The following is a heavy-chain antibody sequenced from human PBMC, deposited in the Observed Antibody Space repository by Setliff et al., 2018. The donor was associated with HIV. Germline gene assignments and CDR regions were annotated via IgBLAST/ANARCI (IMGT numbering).Heavy chain of an antibody. CDR3: ARVLHCGGDCYTDAFDI. Sequence: GASVKVSCKASGYTFTGFYMHWVRQAPGQGLEWMGRINPNSGDTNYAQKFQGRVTMTRDTSISTAYMELSRLRSDDTAVYYCARVLHCGGDCYTDAFDIWGQGTMVTVS. CDR1: GYTFTGFY. D-gene: IGHD2-21*01. V-gene: IGHV1-2*06. J-gene: IGHJ3*02. CDR2: INPNSGDT.